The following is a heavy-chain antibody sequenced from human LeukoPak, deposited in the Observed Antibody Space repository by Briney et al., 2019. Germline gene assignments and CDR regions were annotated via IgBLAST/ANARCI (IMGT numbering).Heavy chain of an antibody. V-gene: IGHV3-33*06. J-gene: IGHJ5*02. CDR2: IWHDGSNK. CDR1: GFTFSNYG. Sequence: GGSLRLSCGASGFTFSNYGMHWVRQAPGKGLEWVAMIWHDGSNKNYADSVKGRFTISRDNSKNTLYLQMDSLRAEDTAVYYCAKDASMVKGNWFDPWGQGTLVTVSS. D-gene: IGHD4-23*01. CDR3: AKDASMVKGNWFDP.